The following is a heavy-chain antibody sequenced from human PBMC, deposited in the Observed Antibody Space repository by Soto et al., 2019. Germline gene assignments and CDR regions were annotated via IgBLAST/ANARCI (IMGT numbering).Heavy chain of an antibody. CDR2: ISGSGVST. CDR1: GFTFSSYA. V-gene: IGHV3-23*01. Sequence: EVQLLGSGGGLVQPGGSLRLSCAASGFTFSSYAMSWVRQAPGKGLVWVSAISGSGVSTYYADSVKGRFTISRDNSKNTLYVQMNSLRAEDTAVYYCAKEHHYSSSWSEFDYWGQGTLVTVSS. D-gene: IGHD6-13*01. CDR3: AKEHHYSSSWSEFDY. J-gene: IGHJ4*02.